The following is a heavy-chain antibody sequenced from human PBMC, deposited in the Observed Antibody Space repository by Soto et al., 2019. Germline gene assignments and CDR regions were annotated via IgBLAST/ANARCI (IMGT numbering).Heavy chain of an antibody. CDR3: AKSPGSGWAYYYYGMDV. CDR2: ISGSVSST. CDR1: GVTFSSYA. J-gene: IGHJ6*02. D-gene: IGHD6-19*01. V-gene: IGHV3-23*01. Sequence: PGGFLRLSCAASGVTFSSYAMSWVRQAPGKGLEWVSAISGSVSSTYYADSVKGRFTISRDNSRNTLYLQMNSLRAEDTAVYYCAKSPGSGWAYYYYGMDVWGQGTTVTVSS.